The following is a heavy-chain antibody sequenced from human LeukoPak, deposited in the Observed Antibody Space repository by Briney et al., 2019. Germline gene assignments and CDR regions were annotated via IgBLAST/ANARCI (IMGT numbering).Heavy chain of an antibody. D-gene: IGHD2-2*01. CDR3: ASRGYCGTTSRPRRKHWFDP. CDR1: GGSFSGYY. J-gene: IGHJ5*02. V-gene: IGHV4-34*01. Sequence: KPSETLSLTCDVYGGSFSGYYWSWIRQPPGKGLEWIGVINHSGSTNYNPSLKSRVTISVDTSKNQFSLKLSSVTAADTAVYYCASRGYCGTTSRPRRKHWFDPWGQGTLVTVSS. CDR2: INHSGST.